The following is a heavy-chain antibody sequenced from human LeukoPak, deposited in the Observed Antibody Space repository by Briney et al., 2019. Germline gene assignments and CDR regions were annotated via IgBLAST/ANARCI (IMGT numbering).Heavy chain of an antibody. V-gene: IGHV3-43*01. D-gene: IGHD4-23*01. Sequence: GGSRRLSCAASGFTFDDYTMHWVRQAPGKGLEWVSLISWDGGSTYYADSVKGRFTISRDNSKNSLYLQMNSLRTEDTALYYCAKDSFRYGGNLLDYWGQGTLVTVSS. CDR1: GFTFDDYT. CDR3: AKDSFRYGGNLLDY. CDR2: ISWDGGST. J-gene: IGHJ4*02.